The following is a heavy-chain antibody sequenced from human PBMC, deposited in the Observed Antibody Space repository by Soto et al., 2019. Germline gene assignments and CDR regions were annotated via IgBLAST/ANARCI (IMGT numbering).Heavy chain of an antibody. CDR1: GGTFSSYT. D-gene: IGHD6-13*01. CDR2: IIPILGIA. V-gene: IGHV1-69*02. J-gene: IGHJ6*03. Sequence: QVQLVQSGAEVKKPGSSVKVSCKASGGTFSSYTISWVRQAPGQGLEWMGRIIPILGIANYAQKFQGRVTITADKSTSTAYMELSSLRSEDTAVYNYARGGIAPAGTPADDYYYYMDVWGRGTTVTVSS. CDR3: ARGGIAPAGTPADDYYYYMDV.